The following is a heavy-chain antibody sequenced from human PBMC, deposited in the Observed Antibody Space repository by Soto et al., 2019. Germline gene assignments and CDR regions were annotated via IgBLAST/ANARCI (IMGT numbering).Heavy chain of an antibody. CDR2: ISAYNGNT. CDR1: RYTFTSYG. J-gene: IGHJ4*02. Sequence: ASATVSCKASRYTFTSYGISWVRQAPGQVLEWMGWISAYNGNTNYAQKLQGRVTMTTDTSTSTAYMELRSLRSDDTAVYYCASIPGPTAGLNYYDSSGYYSDWAQGTLVTVSS. CDR3: ASIPGPTAGLNYYDSSGYYSD. V-gene: IGHV1-18*01. D-gene: IGHD3-22*01.